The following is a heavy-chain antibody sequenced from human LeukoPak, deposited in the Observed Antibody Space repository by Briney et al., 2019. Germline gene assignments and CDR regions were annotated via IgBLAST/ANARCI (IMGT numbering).Heavy chain of an antibody. J-gene: IGHJ6*04. D-gene: IGHD6-13*01. CDR2: IYYSGST. CDR3: ARVRIADEMDV. V-gene: IGHV4-31*03. CDR1: GGSISSGGYY. Sequence: PSETLFLTCTVSGGSISSGGYYWSWIRQHPGKGLEWIGYIYYSGSTYYNPSLKSRVTISVDTSKNQFSLKLSSVTAADTAVYYCARVRIADEMDVWGEGTTVTVSS.